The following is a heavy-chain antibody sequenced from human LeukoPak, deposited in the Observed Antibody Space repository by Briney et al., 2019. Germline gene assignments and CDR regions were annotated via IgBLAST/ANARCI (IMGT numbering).Heavy chain of an antibody. CDR1: GFTFSSYA. CDR2: IIGSGGST. CDR3: ARDDVVGRSLRFDP. D-gene: IGHD2-15*01. J-gene: IGHJ5*02. V-gene: IGHV3-23*01. Sequence: GGSLRLSCAASGFTFSSYARSWVRQAPGKGREWVLAIIGSGGSTYYADSVKGRFTISRDNSKNSLYLQMNSLRAEDTAVYYCARDDVVGRSLRFDPWGQGTLVTVSS.